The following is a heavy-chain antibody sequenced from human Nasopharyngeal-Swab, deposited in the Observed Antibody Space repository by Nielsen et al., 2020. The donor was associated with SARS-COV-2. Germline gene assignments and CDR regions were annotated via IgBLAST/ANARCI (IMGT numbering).Heavy chain of an antibody. J-gene: IGHJ4*02. CDR1: GYTFTGYY. CDR2: INPNSGGT. V-gene: IGHV1-2*06. D-gene: IGHD3-3*01. CDR3: AGEGVFGVVIMGGGVDY. Sequence: ASVKVSCKASGYTFTGYYMHWVRQAPGQGLEWMGRINPNSGGTNYAQKFQGRVTMTRDTSISTAYMELSRLRSDDTAVYYCAGEGVFGVVIMGGGVDYWGQGTLVTVSS.